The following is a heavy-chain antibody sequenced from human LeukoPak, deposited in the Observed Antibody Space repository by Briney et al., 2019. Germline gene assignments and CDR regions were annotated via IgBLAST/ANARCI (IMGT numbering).Heavy chain of an antibody. CDR1: GGSISSSSYY. CDR2: IYYSGST. D-gene: IGHD1-20*01. J-gene: IGHJ5*02. CDR3: ARARGTYNWVGWFDP. V-gene: IGHV4-39*01. Sequence: PSETLSLTCTVSGGSISSSSYYWGWIRQPPGKGLEWIGSIYYSGSTYYNPSLKSRVTISVDKSKNQFSLKLSSVTAADTAVYYCARARGTYNWVGWFDPWGQGTLVTVSS.